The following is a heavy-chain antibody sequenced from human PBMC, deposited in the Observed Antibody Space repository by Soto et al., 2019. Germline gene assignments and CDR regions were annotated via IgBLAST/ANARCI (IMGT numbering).Heavy chain of an antibody. Sequence: SGPTLVNPTQTLTVTCTFSGFSFSTRGEGVGWIRQPPGKALEWLALIYWNDDKRYSPSLKSRLTITKVTSKNQVVLTMTNLDPVDTGTYYCAHRGGTGSHNYWGQGTRVTV. CDR2: IYWNDDK. J-gene: IGHJ4*02. CDR3: AHRGGTGSHNY. V-gene: IGHV2-5*01. D-gene: IGHD1-7*01. CDR1: GFSFSTRGEG.